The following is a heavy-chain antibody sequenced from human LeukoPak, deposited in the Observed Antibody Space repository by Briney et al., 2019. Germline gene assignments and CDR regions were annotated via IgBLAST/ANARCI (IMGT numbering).Heavy chain of an antibody. V-gene: IGHV3-23*01. D-gene: IGHD4-17*01. CDR3: AKDVTGYGEYDGYFDY. CDR2: ISGSGGST. J-gene: IGHJ4*02. CDR1: GFTFSSYA. Sequence: GGSLRLSCAASGFTFSSYAMSWVRQAPGKGLEWVSAISGSGGSTYYADSVKGRFTISRDNSKNTLYLQMNSLRAEDTAVYYCAKDVTGYGEYDGYFDYWGQGTLVTVSS.